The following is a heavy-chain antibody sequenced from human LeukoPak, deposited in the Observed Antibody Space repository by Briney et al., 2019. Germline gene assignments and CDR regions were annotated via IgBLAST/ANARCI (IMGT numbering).Heavy chain of an antibody. J-gene: IGHJ6*03. D-gene: IGHD4-11*01. CDR3: ATPGEVTTNYYYYMDV. CDR1: GYTLTELS. CDR2: FDPEDGET. Sequence: GASVKVSCKVSGYTLTELSMHWVRQAPGKGPEWMGGFDPEDGETIYAQKFQGRVTMTEDTSTDTAYMELSSLRSEDTAVYYCATPGEVTTNYYYYMDVWGKGTTVTVSS. V-gene: IGHV1-24*01.